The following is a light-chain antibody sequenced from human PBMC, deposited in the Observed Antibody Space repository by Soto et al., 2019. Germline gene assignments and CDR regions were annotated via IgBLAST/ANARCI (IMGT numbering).Light chain of an antibody. CDR2: VAS. CDR1: QSVSSK. Sequence: EIVMTQSPATLSVAPGERATLSCRARQSVSSKLAWYQQKPGQAPRLLIYVASTRDTGLPARFIGSGSGTECTLTISCLQSEDFAVYYCQQYNKWPPWTVGQGTKVEIK. V-gene: IGKV3-15*01. CDR3: QQYNKWPPWT. J-gene: IGKJ1*01.